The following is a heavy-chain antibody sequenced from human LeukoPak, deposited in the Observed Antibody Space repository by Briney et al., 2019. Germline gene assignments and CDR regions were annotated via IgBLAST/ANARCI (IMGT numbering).Heavy chain of an antibody. V-gene: IGHV1-69*05. J-gene: IGHJ4*02. CDR1: GGTFSSYA. CDR2: IIPIFGTA. CDR3: ARVVAGYFDY. Sequence: ASVKVSCKASGGTFSSYAISWVRQAPGQGLEWMGGIIPIFGTANYAQKFQGRVTITRDTSASTAYMELSSLRSEDTAVYYCARVVAGYFDYWGQGTLVTVSS. D-gene: IGHD3-10*01.